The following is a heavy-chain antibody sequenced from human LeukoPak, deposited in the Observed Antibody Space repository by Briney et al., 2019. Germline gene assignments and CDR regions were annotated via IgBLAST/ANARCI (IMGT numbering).Heavy chain of an antibody. Sequence: ASVKVSCKASGYTFTGYYMHWVRQAPGQGLEWVGWINPKSGGTNYAQKFQGRVTMTRHTSISTAYMELSRLRSDDTAVYYCARDLGTTVNAFDIWGQGTMVTVSS. CDR2: INPKSGGT. CDR3: ARDLGTTVNAFDI. CDR1: GYTFTGYY. J-gene: IGHJ3*02. D-gene: IGHD4-17*01. V-gene: IGHV1-2*02.